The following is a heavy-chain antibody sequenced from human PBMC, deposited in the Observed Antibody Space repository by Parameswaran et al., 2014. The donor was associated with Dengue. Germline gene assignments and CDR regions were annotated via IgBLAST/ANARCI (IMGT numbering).Heavy chain of an antibody. J-gene: IGHJ4*02. CDR2: ISHSGST. V-gene: IGHV4-34*01. Sequence: WIRQPPGKGLEWIGEISHSGSTNYNPSLKSRVTISVDTSKNQFSLKLSSVTAADTAVYFCARVPRYWNYGSGFDYWGQGTLVTVSS. CDR3: ARVPRYWNYGSGFDY. D-gene: IGHD1-7*01.